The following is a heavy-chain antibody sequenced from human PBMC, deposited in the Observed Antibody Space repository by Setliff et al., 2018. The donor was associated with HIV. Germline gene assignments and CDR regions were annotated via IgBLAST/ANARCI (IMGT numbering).Heavy chain of an antibody. CDR3: VRDEKRAAGGSLYYFDV. CDR2: VNEDNGDR. V-gene: IGHV1-18*01. CDR1: GYSFTSYA. J-gene: IGHJ4*02. D-gene: IGHD5-12*01. Sequence: ASVKVSCKASGYSFTSYAISWVRQAPGQRLEWMGWVNEDNGDRNFAPNVQGRLVLTTDTATNTAYMELTSLTPEDTALYYCVRDEKRAAGGSLYYFDVWGQGTLVTVSS.